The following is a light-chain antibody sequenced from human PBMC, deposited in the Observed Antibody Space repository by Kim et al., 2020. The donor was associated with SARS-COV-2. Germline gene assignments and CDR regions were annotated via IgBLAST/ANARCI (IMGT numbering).Light chain of an antibody. V-gene: IGLV2-14*03. CDR1: GSDVGGYNY. J-gene: IGLJ1*01. CDR3: SSYTSSSTPYV. Sequence: CNGTGSDVGGYNYVTWYQQHPGKAPKLMIYDVNNRPSGVSNRFSGSKSGNTASLTISGLQAEDEADYYCSSYTSSSTPYVFGTGTKVTVL. CDR2: DVN.